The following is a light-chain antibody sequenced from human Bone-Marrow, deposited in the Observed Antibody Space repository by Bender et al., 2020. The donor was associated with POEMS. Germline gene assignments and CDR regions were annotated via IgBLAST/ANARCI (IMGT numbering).Light chain of an antibody. J-gene: IGLJ3*02. V-gene: IGLV1-44*01. CDR1: SSNIGAHA. CDR3: AVWDDSLNGWV. CDR2: SSH. Sequence: QSVLTQPPSASGTPGQRVTISCSGGSSNIGAHAVNWYQHLPGTAPKLLIYSSHRRPSDVPARFSGSRSGTSASLAISGLPSEDDADYYCAVWDDSLNGWVFGGGTKLTVL.